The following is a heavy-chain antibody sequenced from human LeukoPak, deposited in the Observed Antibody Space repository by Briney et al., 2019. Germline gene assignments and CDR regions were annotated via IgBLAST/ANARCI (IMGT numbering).Heavy chain of an antibody. CDR3: ARGVVVDLFDP. V-gene: IGHV4-34*01. CDR2: INHSGST. D-gene: IGHD2-15*01. Sequence: PSETLSLTCAVYGGSFSGYYWSWIRQPPGKGLEWIGEINHSGSTNYNPSLKSRVTISVDTSKNQFSLKLSSVTAADTAVYYCARGVVVDLFDPWGQGTLVTVSS. CDR1: GGSFSGYY. J-gene: IGHJ5*02.